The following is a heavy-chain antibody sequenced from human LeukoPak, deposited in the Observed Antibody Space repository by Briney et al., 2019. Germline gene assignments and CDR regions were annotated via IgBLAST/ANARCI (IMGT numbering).Heavy chain of an antibody. CDR1: GYAFTSFD. D-gene: IGHD5-12*01. CDR3: ARSGYSGYDYYYYYYMDV. Sequence: ASVKVSCKASGYAFTSFDINWVRQSTGQGLEWMGWMSPESGHTGYAPKFQGRVTMTRDTSIGTAYMELSSLRSEDTAVYYCARSGYSGYDYYYYYYMDVWGKGTTVTVSS. CDR2: MSPESGHT. J-gene: IGHJ6*03. V-gene: IGHV1-8*01.